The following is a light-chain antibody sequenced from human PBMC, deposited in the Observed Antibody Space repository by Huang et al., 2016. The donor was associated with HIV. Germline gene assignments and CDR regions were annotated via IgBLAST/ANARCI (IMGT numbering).Light chain of an antibody. V-gene: IGKV3-15*01. J-gene: IGKJ2*01. CDR3: QQYNDWPPYT. Sequence: EIVMTQSPATLSLSPGERATLSCRASQSITTNLAWYQQKPGQAPRLLIYGASNRASGIPARFSGSGSGTEFTLTISSLQSEDFALYYCQQYNDWPPYTFGQGTKLEIK. CDR2: GAS. CDR1: QSITTN.